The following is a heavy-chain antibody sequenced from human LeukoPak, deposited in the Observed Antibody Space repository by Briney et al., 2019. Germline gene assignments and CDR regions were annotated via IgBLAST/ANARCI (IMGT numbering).Heavy chain of an antibody. D-gene: IGHD6-13*01. CDR1: GFSFSGYW. CDR3: AREWQGGIAAAGTRIEGDY. V-gene: IGHV3-7*01. CDR2: IKQDGSEK. J-gene: IGHJ4*02. Sequence: GGSLRLSCAVSGFSFSGYWMTWVRQAPGKGLEGVANIKQDGSEKNYVDSVKGRFTISRDNAENSLFLQMNSLRVGDTAVYYCAREWQGGIAAAGTRIEGDYWGQGTLVAVSS.